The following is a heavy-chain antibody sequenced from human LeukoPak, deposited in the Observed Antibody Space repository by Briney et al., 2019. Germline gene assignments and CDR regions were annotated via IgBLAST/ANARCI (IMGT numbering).Heavy chain of an antibody. J-gene: IGHJ2*01. Sequence: GRSLRLSCAASGFIFSNYVMSWVRQAPGKGLEWVSGITESGGATYYADSVKGRFTIYRDRSKNTLYLQMNSLRAEDTAVYHCANLGIATGSYYFDLWGRGTLVTVSS. D-gene: IGHD1-14*01. CDR2: ITESGGAT. CDR1: GFIFSNYV. V-gene: IGHV3-23*01. CDR3: ANLGIATGSYYFDL.